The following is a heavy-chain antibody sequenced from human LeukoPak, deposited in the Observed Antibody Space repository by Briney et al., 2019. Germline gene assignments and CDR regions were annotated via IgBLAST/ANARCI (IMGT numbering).Heavy chain of an antibody. D-gene: IGHD1-26*01. CDR1: ESPSRTFA. J-gene: IGHJ4*02. Sequence: PGGPRNPPFQPPESPSRTFASNGSPQPPAKGLGGGPLIWYDGSIKYYADSVKGRFTISRDNSKSTLYLQMNSLRAEDTAVYYCARAPASGSRIRFDYWGQGTLVTVSS. CDR3: ARAPASGSRIRFDY. V-gene: IGHV3-33*08. CDR2: IWYDGSIK.